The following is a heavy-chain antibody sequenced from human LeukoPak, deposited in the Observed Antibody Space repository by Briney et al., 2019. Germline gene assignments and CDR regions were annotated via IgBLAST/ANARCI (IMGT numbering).Heavy chain of an antibody. Sequence: SETLSLTCAVYGGSFSGYYWSWIRQPPGKGLEWIGEINHSGSTNYNPSLKSRVTISVDTSKNQFSLKLSSVIAADTAVYYCASRVGSLDYWGQRTLVTVSS. J-gene: IGHJ4*02. V-gene: IGHV4-34*01. CDR3: ASRVGSLDY. CDR2: INHSGST. D-gene: IGHD1-26*01. CDR1: GGSFSGYY.